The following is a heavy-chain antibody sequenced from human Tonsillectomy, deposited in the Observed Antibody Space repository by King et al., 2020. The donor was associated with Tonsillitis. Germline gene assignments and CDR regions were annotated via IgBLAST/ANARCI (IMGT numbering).Heavy chain of an antibody. D-gene: IGHD4-17*01. CDR3: AKDQGGFYGDYHFRY. CDR1: VFTFSNYA. Sequence: VQLVESGGGLVQPGGSLRLSCAASVFTFSNYAMSWVRQAPGKGLEWVSGISGSGGNTNSPDSVKGRFTISRDNSKNTLYLQLNSLRAEDTAVYYCAKDQGGFYGDYHFRYWGQGTLVTVSS. CDR2: ISGSGGNT. V-gene: IGHV3-23*04. J-gene: IGHJ4*02.